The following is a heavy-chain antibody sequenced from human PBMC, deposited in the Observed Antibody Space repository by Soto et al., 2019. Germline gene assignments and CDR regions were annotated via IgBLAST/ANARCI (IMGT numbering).Heavy chain of an antibody. V-gene: IGHV1-18*01. D-gene: IGHD2-15*01. CDR2: ISAYNGNT. CDR3: XXXXXXXXXXXSCDDAFDI. Sequence: QVQLVQSGAEVKKPGASVKVSCKASGYTFTSYGISWVRQAPGQGLEWMGWISAYNGNTNYAQKLQGRVTMTTDTSTSTAYMEXXXXXXXXXXXXXXXXXXXXXXXXXSCDDAFDIWGQGTMVTVSS. CDR1: GYTFTSYG. J-gene: IGHJ3*02.